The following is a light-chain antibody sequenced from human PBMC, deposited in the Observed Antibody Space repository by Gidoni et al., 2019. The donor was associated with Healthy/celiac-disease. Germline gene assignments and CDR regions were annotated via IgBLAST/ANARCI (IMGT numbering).Light chain of an antibody. V-gene: IGLV1-40*01. Sequence: QSALPPPPSVSAATGQRVNLSCTGSSSNIGAGYDVHWYQQLPGTAPKLLIYGNSNRPSGVPDRFSGSKSGTSASLAITGLQAEDEADYYCQSYDSSLSGWVFGGGTKLTVL. CDR2: GNS. CDR1: SSNIGAGYD. J-gene: IGLJ3*02. CDR3: QSYDSSLSGWV.